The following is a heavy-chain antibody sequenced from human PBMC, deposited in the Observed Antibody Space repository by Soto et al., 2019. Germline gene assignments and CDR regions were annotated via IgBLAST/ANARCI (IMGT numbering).Heavy chain of an antibody. D-gene: IGHD6-13*01. Sequence: SETLSLTCAVYGGSFSGYYWSWIRQPPGKGLEWIGEINHSGSTNYNPSLKSRVTISVDTSKNQFSLKLSSVTAADTAVYYCARALWFIPPYSSSWLPGNWFDPWGQGTLVTVSS. V-gene: IGHV4-34*01. CDR1: GGSFSGYY. J-gene: IGHJ5*02. CDR3: ARALWFIPPYSSSWLPGNWFDP. CDR2: INHSGST.